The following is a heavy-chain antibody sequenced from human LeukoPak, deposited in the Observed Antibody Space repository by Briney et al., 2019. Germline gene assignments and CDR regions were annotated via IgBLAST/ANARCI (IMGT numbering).Heavy chain of an antibody. CDR2: IYHSGST. CDR3: ARGTVTHFDY. CDR1: GGSISSGGYS. Sequence: PSETLSLTCAVSGGSISSGGYSWSWIRQPPGKGLEWIGYIYHSGSTYYNPSLKSRVTISVDRSKNQFSLKLSSVTAADTAVYYRARGTVTHFDYWGQGTLVTVSS. J-gene: IGHJ4*02. D-gene: IGHD4-17*01. V-gene: IGHV4-30-2*01.